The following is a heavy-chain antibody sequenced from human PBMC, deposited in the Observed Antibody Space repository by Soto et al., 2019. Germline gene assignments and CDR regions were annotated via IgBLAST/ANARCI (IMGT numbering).Heavy chain of an antibody. D-gene: IGHD3-10*01. V-gene: IGHV3-49*03. Sequence: GGSLRLSCTASGFTFGDYAMSWFRQAPGKGLEWVGFIRSKAYGGTTEYAASVKGRFTISRDDSKSIAYLQMNSLKTEDTAVYYCTRVSEGSGSYYNLDAFDIWGQGTMATVSS. CDR3: TRVSEGSGSYYNLDAFDI. CDR2: IRSKAYGGTT. CDR1: GFTFGDYA. J-gene: IGHJ3*02.